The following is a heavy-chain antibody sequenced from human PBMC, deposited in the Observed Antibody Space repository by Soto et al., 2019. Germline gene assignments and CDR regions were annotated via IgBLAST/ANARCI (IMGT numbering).Heavy chain of an antibody. D-gene: IGHD3-3*01. CDR1: GGSSSGYY. J-gene: IGHJ4*02. Sequence: SETLSLTCAVYGGSSSGYYWSWIRQPPGKGLEWIGEINHSGSTNYNPSLKSRVTISVDTSKNQFSLKLSSVTAADTAVYYCARGPPFGRWGPGTLVTVS. CDR3: ARGPPFGR. CDR2: INHSGST. V-gene: IGHV4-34*01.